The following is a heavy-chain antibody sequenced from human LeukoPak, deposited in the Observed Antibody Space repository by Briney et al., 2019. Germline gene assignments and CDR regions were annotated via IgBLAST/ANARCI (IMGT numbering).Heavy chain of an antibody. CDR2: ISAYNGNT. D-gene: IGHD3-3*01. V-gene: IGHV1-18*01. CDR3: ARLTYYDFWSGYNYAFDI. J-gene: IGHJ3*02. CDR1: GYTFTNYG. Sequence: ASVKVSCKASGYTFTNYGINWVRQAPGQGLEWMGWISAYNGNTNYAQKLQGRVTMTTDTSTSTAYMELSRLRSDDTAVYYCARLTYYDFWSGYNYAFDIWGQGTMVTVSS.